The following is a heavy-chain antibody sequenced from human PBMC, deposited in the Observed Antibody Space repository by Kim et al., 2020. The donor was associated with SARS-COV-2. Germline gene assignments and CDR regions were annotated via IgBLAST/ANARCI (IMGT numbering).Heavy chain of an antibody. J-gene: IGHJ4*02. V-gene: IGHV4-34*13. CDR3: ASTSSAAGTLGY. D-gene: IGHD6-13*01. Sequence: NYNATLKSRVAISVDTSKNQFSLKLSSVTAADTAVYYCASTSSAAGTLGYWGQGTLVTVSS.